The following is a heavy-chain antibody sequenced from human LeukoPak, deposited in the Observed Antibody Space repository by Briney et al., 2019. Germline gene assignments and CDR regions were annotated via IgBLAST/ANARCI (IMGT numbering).Heavy chain of an antibody. CDR1: GYTFTSYG. J-gene: IGHJ6*03. CDR2: ISAYNGNT. D-gene: IGHD1-1*01. V-gene: IGHV1-18*01. Sequence: ASVKVSCKASGYTFTSYGIIWVRQAPGQGLDWMGWISAYNGNTKYAQKFQGRVTMTTDTSTSTAYMEVRSLRSDDTAVYYCARDKQLDWAHYYYYYMDVWGKGTTVTVSS. CDR3: ARDKQLDWAHYYYYYMDV.